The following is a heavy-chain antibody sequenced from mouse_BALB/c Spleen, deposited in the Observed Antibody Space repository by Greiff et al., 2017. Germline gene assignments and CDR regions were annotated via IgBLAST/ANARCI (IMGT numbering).Heavy chain of an antibody. Sequence: QVQLKQSGAELARPGASVKLSCKASGYTFTSYWMQWVKQRPGQGLEWIGAIYPGDGDTRYTQKFKGKATLTADKSSSTAYMQLSSLASEDSAVYYCAGYYGSRGYWGQGTTLTVSS. CDR3: AGYYGSRGY. D-gene: IGHD1-1*01. J-gene: IGHJ2*01. V-gene: IGHV1-87*01. CDR2: IYPGDGDT. CDR1: GYTFTSYW.